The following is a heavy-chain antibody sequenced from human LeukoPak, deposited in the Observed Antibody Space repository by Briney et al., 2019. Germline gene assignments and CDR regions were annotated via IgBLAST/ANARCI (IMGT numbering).Heavy chain of an antibody. CDR1: GGTFSSYA. V-gene: IGHV1-69*13. CDR3: ARVPLSGYCSSTSCYVHAFDI. D-gene: IGHD2-2*03. J-gene: IGHJ3*02. CDR2: IIPIFGTA. Sequence: ASVKVSCKASGGTFSSYAISWVRQAPGQGLEWMGGIIPIFGTANYAQKFQGRVTITADESTSTAYMELSSLRSEDTAVYYCARVPLSGYCSSTSCYVHAFDIWGQGTMVTVSS.